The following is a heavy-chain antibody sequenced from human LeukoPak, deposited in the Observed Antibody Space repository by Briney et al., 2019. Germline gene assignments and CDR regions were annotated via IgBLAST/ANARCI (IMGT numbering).Heavy chain of an antibody. Sequence: GGSLRLSCAASGFSFSDYSMNWVRQTPGKGLEWVSFINPSSSSVNYADSMKGRFTISRDNAKNSLYLQMSSLRVEDMAVYYCATGGAARPGYWGQGTLVTVSS. V-gene: IGHV3-48*04. J-gene: IGHJ4*02. CDR2: INPSSSSV. CDR3: ATGGAARPGY. CDR1: GFSFSDYS. D-gene: IGHD6-6*01.